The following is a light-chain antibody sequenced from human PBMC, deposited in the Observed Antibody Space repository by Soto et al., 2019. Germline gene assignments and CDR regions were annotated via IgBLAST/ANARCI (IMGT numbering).Light chain of an antibody. V-gene: IGKV1-39*01. CDR2: AAS. CDR3: HQTYSTAPCK. CDR1: QNIDIY. J-gene: IGKJ5*01. Sequence: PIAPAPTTLPTSLGDIVTLTCRASQNIDIYVSWYQQKPGKGPKLLISAASTLQSGVPSRFSGSRYGTDFTLTMCGLQPGDFARYYFHQTYSTAPCKFDQGTRMEIK.